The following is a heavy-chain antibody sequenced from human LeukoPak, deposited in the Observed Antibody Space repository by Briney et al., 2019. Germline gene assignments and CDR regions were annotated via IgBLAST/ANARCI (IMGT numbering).Heavy chain of an antibody. V-gene: IGHV4-39*07. J-gene: IGHJ5*02. CDR1: GGSISSSSYY. CDR3: ATSGTLAAAGIHWFDP. D-gene: IGHD6-13*01. CDR2: IYYSGST. Sequence: SETLSLTCTVSGGSISSSSYYWGWIRQPPGKGLEWIGSIYYSGSTYYNPSLKSRVTISVDTSKNQFSLKLSSVTAADTAVYYCATSGTLAAAGIHWFDPWGQGTLVTVSS.